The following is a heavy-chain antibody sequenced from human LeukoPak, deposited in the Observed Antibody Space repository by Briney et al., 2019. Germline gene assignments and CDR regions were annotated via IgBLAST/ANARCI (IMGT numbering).Heavy chain of an antibody. CDR3: ARGRFTTFDY. V-gene: IGHV4-59*01. CDR2: IYYSGST. D-gene: IGHD3-3*01. CDR1: GGSISSYY. J-gene: IGHJ4*02. Sequence: PSETLSLTCTVSGGSISSYYWSWIRQPPGKGLEWIGYIYYSGSTNYNPSLKSRVTISVDTSKNQFSLKLSSVTAADTAVYYCARGRFTTFDYWGRGTLVTVSS.